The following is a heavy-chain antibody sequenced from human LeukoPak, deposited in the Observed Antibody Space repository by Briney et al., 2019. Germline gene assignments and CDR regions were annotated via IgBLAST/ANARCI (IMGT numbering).Heavy chain of an antibody. J-gene: IGHJ6*02. D-gene: IGHD6-6*01. CDR3: ARGSLGRIAAHPIDYYYYYGMDV. V-gene: IGHV4-39*01. CDR2: IYYSGST. CDR1: GGSISSSSYY. Sequence: SETLSLTCTVSGGSISSSSYYWGWIRQPPGKGLEWIGSIYYSGSTYYNPSLKSRVTISVDTSKNQFSLKLSSVTAADTAVYYCARGSLGRIAAHPIDYYYYYGMDVWGQGTTVTVSS.